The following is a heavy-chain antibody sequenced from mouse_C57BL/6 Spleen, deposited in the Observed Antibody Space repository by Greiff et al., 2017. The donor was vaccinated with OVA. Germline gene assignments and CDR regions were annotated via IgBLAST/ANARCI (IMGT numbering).Heavy chain of an antibody. CDR2: INYDGSST. J-gene: IGHJ2*01. Sequence: EVKVVESEGGLVQPGSSMKLSCTASGFTFSDYYMAWVRQVPEKGLEWVANINYDGSSTYYLDSLKSRFIISRDNAKNILYLQMSSLKSEDTATYYCARAPTGTEYFDYWGQGTTLTVSS. CDR3: ARAPTGTEYFDY. V-gene: IGHV5-16*01. D-gene: IGHD4-1*02. CDR1: GFTFSDYY.